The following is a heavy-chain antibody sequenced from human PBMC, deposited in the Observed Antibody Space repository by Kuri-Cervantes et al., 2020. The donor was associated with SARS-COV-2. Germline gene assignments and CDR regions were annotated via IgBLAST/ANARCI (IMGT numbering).Heavy chain of an antibody. CDR2: IYPGDPDT. CDR1: GYSFTTYW. J-gene: IGHJ6*03. D-gene: IGHD4-17*01. V-gene: IGHV5-51*01. Sequence: KVSSKGSGYSFTTYWIGWVRQMPGKGLEWMGIIYPGDPDTRYSPSFQGQVTISADKSISTAFLQWSSLKASDTAIYYCARRAYGEQVDYYYMDVWGKGTTVTVSS. CDR3: ARRAYGEQVDYYYMDV.